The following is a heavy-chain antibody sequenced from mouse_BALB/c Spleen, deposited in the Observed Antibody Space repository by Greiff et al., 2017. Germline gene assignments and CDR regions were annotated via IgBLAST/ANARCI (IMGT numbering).Heavy chain of an antibody. V-gene: IGHV7-3*02. D-gene: IGHD1-2*01. CDR3: ARDTTAGMDY. CDR1: GFTFTDYY. Sequence: EVKVVESGGGLVQPGGSLRLSCATSGFTFTDYYMSWVRQPPGKALEWLGFIRNKANGYTTEYSASVKGRFTISRDNSQSILYLQMNTLRAEDSATYYCARDTTAGMDYWGQGTSVTVSS. J-gene: IGHJ4*01. CDR2: IRNKANGYTT.